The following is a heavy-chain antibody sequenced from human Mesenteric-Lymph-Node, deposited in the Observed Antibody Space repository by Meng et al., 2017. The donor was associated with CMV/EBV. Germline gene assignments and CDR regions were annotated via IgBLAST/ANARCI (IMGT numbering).Heavy chain of an antibody. J-gene: IGHJ6*02. CDR2: ISHDGSNK. CDR3: AKEHREGYYGMDV. Sequence: GESLKISCAASGFTFSSYAIHWVRQGPGKGLEWVAFISHDGSNKYHADSVKGRFTISRDNSKNTLYLQMNSLRAEDTAVYYCAKEHREGYYGMDVWGQGTTVTVSS. V-gene: IGHV3-30-3*01. D-gene: IGHD1-14*01. CDR1: GFTFSSYA.